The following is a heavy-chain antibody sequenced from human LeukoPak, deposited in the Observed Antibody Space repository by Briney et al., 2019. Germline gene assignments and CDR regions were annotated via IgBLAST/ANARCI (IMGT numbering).Heavy chain of an antibody. Sequence: GGSLRLSCAASGFTFSSYDMHWVRQATGKGLEWVSAIGTAGDTYYPGSVKGRFTISRENAKNSLYLQMNSLRAGDTAVYYCARGAPYGDRGDDAFDIWGQGTMVTVSS. D-gene: IGHD4-17*01. J-gene: IGHJ3*02. CDR1: GFTFSSYD. V-gene: IGHV3-13*01. CDR3: ARGAPYGDRGDDAFDI. CDR2: IGTAGDT.